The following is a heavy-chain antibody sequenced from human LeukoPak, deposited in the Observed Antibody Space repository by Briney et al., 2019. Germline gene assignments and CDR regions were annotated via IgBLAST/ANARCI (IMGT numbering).Heavy chain of an antibody. V-gene: IGHV4-59*08. CDR1: GGSISSYY. Sequence: SETLSLTCTVSGGSISSYYWSWIRQPPGKGLEWIGSIYHSGSTYYNPSLKSRVTISVDTSKNQFSLKLSSVTAADTAVYYCARVLKGRAPFDYWGQGTLVTVSS. J-gene: IGHJ4*02. CDR2: IYHSGST. CDR3: ARVLKGRAPFDY.